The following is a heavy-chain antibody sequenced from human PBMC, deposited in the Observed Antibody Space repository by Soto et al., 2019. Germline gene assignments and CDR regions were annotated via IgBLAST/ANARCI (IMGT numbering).Heavy chain of an antibody. Sequence: EVQLVESGGGLVQPGGSLRLSCAASGFTFSSYWMSWVRQAPGKGLELVANIRQDGTEKYYEDSVKGRFTISRDNSKNSLYLHMNSLRAEDPAVYYCSRDLASTTIPNVWGQGTLVTVSS. D-gene: IGHD4-17*01. V-gene: IGHV3-7*04. CDR2: IRQDGTEK. J-gene: IGHJ4*02. CDR1: GFTFSSYW. CDR3: SRDLASTTIPNV.